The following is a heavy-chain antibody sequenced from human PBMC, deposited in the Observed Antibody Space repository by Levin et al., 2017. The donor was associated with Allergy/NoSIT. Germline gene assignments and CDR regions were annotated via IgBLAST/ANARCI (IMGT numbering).Heavy chain of an antibody. CDR2: IYYSGST. Sequence: SQTLSLTCTVSGGSVSSGSYYWSWIRQPPGKGLEWIGYIYYSGSTNYNPSLKSRVTISLDTSKNQFSLKLSSVTAADTAVYYCARVPGYCSGGSCYSYYYTMDVWGQGTTVTVSS. D-gene: IGHD2-15*01. CDR3: ARVPGYCSGGSCYSYYYTMDV. J-gene: IGHJ6*02. CDR1: GGSVSSGSYY. V-gene: IGHV4-61*01.